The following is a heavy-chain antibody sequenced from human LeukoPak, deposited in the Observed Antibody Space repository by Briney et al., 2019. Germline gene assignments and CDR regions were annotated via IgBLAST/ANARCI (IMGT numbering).Heavy chain of an antibody. CDR2: INHSGGT. Sequence: SETLSLTCGVFGGSHSGYYWGWIRQSPGKGLEWIGEINHSGGTNSNPSLKSRVTLSVDMSKNQFSLKLSSVTAADTAVYYCMRGRRYTSSWSPFYYYMDVWGKGTTVTVSS. J-gene: IGHJ6*03. CDR1: GGSHSGYY. D-gene: IGHD6-13*01. V-gene: IGHV4-34*01. CDR3: MRGRRYTSSWSPFYYYMDV.